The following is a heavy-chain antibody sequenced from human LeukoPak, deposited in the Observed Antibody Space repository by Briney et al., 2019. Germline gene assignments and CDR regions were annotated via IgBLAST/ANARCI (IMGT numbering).Heavy chain of an antibody. CDR1: GVSISSSFYY. Sequence: PSETLSLTCTVSGVSISSSFYYWGWIRQPPGKGLEWIGSIYHSGSTNYNPSLKSRVTISVDTSKNQFSLKLSSVTAADTAVYYCARVGGTNYYYYGMDVWGQGTTVTVSS. CDR2: IYHSGST. CDR3: ARVGGTNYYYYGMDV. J-gene: IGHJ6*02. V-gene: IGHV4-39*07. D-gene: IGHD1-1*01.